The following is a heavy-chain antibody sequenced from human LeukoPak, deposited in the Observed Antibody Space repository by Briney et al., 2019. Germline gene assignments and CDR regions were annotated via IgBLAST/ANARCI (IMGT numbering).Heavy chain of an antibody. CDR3: ARYYDSSGYYYDAFDI. V-gene: IGHV4-59*08. Sequence: PSETLSLTCSVSGASISSYYWNWIRQPPGKGLEWIGYIYYSGSTYYNPSLKSRVTISVDTSKNQFSLKLSSVTAADTAVYCCARYYDSSGYYYDAFDIWGQGTMVTVSS. CDR2: IYYSGST. J-gene: IGHJ3*02. CDR1: GASISSYY. D-gene: IGHD3-22*01.